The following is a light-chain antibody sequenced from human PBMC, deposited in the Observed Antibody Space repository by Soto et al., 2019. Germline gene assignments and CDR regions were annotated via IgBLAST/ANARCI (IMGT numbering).Light chain of an antibody. CDR3: QSYDSSLSGYV. V-gene: IGLV1-40*01. Sequence: QSGLTQPPSVSGAPGRRVTISCTGSSSNIGAGYDVHWYQQLPGTAPKLLIYGNSNRPSGVPDRFSGSKSGTSASLAITGLQAEDEADYYCQSYDSSLSGYVFGTGTKVTVL. J-gene: IGLJ1*01. CDR1: SSNIGAGYD. CDR2: GNS.